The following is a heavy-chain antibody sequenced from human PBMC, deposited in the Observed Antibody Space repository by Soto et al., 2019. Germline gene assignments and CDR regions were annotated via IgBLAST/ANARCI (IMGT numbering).Heavy chain of an antibody. V-gene: IGHV4-31*03. CDR1: GASIRSGGYY. Sequence: PSETLSLTCSVSGASIRSGGYYWSWLRQSPGKGLEWIGYIYYTGSTFYSPSLKSRLTISLDTSKNQFSLDLRSVTAADTAMYYCARIEMASIKWGRGTLVTVSS. J-gene: IGHJ4*02. CDR3: ARIEMASIK. CDR2: IYYTGST.